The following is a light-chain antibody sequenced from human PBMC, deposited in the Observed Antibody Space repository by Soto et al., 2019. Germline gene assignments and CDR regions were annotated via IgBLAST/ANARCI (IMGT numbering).Light chain of an antibody. J-gene: IGLJ2*01. Sequence: QSALTQPASVSASPGQSITISCTGTSSNFGSYKFVSWFQQHPGKAPKLMIYEGSKRPSGVSERFSGSKSDNTASLTISGLQDEEEDDYYCSSYAGGSTVVFGGGTKLTVL. CDR1: SSNFGSYKF. CDR3: SSYAGGSTVV. CDR2: EGS. V-gene: IGLV2-23*01.